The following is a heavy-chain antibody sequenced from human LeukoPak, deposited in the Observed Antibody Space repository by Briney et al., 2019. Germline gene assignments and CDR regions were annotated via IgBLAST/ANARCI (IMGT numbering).Heavy chain of an antibody. D-gene: IGHD2-15*01. V-gene: IGHV4-34*01. J-gene: IGHJ6*02. CDR3: AREICSGGSCYSDSYYYYGMDV. CDR2: INHSGST. Sequence: SETLSLTCAVYGESFSGYYWSWIRHSPGKGLEWIGEINHSGSTNYNPSLRSRVTISVDTSKNQFSLKLSSVTAADTAVYYCAREICSGGSCYSDSYYYYGMDVWGQGTTVTVSS. CDR1: GESFSGYY.